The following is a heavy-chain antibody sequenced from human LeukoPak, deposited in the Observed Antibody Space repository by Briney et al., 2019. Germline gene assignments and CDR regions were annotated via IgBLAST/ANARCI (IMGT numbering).Heavy chain of an antibody. D-gene: IGHD5-18*01. CDR3: ARHTSMAFDC. V-gene: IGHV3-21*01. Sequence: SVKGRFIISRDNAKNSLYLQMNSLRAADTAVYYCARHTSMAFDCWGQGTLVTVSS. J-gene: IGHJ4*02.